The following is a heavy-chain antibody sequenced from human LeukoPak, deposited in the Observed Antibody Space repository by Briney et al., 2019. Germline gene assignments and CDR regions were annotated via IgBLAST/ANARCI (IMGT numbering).Heavy chain of an antibody. V-gene: IGHV4-61*02. Sequence: SETLSLTCTVSGGSISSGSYYWSWIRQPAGKGLEWIGRIYTSGSTNYNPSLKSRVTISVDTSKNQFSLKLSSVTAADTAVYYCASIGLLQYFDYLGQGTLVTVSS. CDR3: ASIGLLQYFDY. J-gene: IGHJ4*02. D-gene: IGHD3-22*01. CDR2: IYTSGST. CDR1: GGSISSGSYY.